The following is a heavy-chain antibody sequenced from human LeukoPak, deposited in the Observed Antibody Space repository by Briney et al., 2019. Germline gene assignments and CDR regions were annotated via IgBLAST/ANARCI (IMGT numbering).Heavy chain of an antibody. J-gene: IGHJ3*01. CDR2: IYYSGST. CDR1: GGSISSYY. V-gene: IGHV4-59*01. Sequence: SETLSLTCIVSGGSISSYYWSWIRQPPGKGLEWIGYIYYSGSTNYNPSLKSRVTLSVDKSKNQFSLNLSSVTAADTAVYYCARVRGSLRYDAFDVWGQGTVVSISS. D-gene: IGHD5/OR15-5a*01. CDR3: ARVRGSLRYDAFDV.